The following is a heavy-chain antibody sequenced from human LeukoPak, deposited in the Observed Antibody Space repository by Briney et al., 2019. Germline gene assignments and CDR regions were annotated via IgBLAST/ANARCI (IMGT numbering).Heavy chain of an antibody. CDR2: IYYSGST. J-gene: IGHJ3*02. Sequence: PSETLSLICTVSGGSMSSSGQYWGWIRQSPVKGLEWIGSIYYSGSTYYNPSLRSRVTISVDTSKNQFSLELTSVTAADTAIYYCARNMTAISRLDVFDIWGPGTMVIVS. V-gene: IGHV4-39*01. D-gene: IGHD2-21*02. CDR1: GGSMSSSGQY. CDR3: ARNMTAISRLDVFDI.